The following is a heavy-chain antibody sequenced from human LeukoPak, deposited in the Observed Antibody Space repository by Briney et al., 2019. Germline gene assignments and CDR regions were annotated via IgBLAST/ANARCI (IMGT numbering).Heavy chain of an antibody. CDR3: ARDPYSSTWSYGMDV. CDR2: IKQDGSEE. J-gene: IGHJ6*02. D-gene: IGHD6-6*01. Sequence: PGGSLRLTCAASGFTFSDHYMSWVRQAPGKGLEWVANIKQDGSEEVYVDSLKGRFTISRDNAKNSLFLQMNTLRAEDTAVYYCARDPYSSTWSYGMDVWGQGTTVTVSS. V-gene: IGHV3-7*05. CDR1: GFTFSDHY.